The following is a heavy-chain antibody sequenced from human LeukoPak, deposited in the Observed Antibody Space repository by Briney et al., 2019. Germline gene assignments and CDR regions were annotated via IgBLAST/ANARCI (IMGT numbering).Heavy chain of an antibody. J-gene: IGHJ4*02. CDR2: IHTSGST. Sequence: SETLSLICTVSGGSISSYYWSWIRQPAGKGLEWIGRIHTSGSTNYNPSLKSRVTMSVDTSKNQFSLKLSSVTAADTAVYYCARMGIWFGDPTGGYFDYWGQGTLVTVSS. CDR1: GGSISSYY. CDR3: ARMGIWFGDPTGGYFDY. V-gene: IGHV4-4*07. D-gene: IGHD3-10*01.